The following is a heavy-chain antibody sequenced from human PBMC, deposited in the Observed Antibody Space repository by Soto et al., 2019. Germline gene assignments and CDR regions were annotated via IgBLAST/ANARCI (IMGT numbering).Heavy chain of an antibody. CDR1: GFTFSNAW. Sequence: GGSLRLSCAASGFTFSNAWMSWVRQAPGKGLEWVGRIKSNTDGGTTDYTAPVESSITILKDDSKNTLYLQMNSLNTEETAVYYCTTDRGNGAWGQGTLVTVSS. D-gene: IGHD2-8*01. V-gene: IGHV3-15*01. J-gene: IGHJ5*02. CDR3: TTDRGNGA. CDR2: IKSNTDGGTT.